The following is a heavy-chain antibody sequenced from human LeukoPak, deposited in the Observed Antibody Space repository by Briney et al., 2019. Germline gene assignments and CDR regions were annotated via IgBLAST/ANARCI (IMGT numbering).Heavy chain of an antibody. CDR1: GFTFSGSA. CDR2: IRSKANSYAT. V-gene: IGHV3-73*01. CDR3: TRVGRDGDYVDY. J-gene: IGHJ4*02. Sequence: SGGSLRLSCAASGFTFSGSAMRWVRQASGKGLEWVGRIRSKANSYATAYAASVKGRFTISRDDSKNTAYLQMNSLKTEDTAVYYCTRVGRDGDYVDYWGQGTLVTVSS. D-gene: IGHD4-17*01.